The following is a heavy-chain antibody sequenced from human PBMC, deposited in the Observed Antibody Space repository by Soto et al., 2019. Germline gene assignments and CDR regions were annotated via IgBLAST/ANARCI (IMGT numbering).Heavy chain of an antibody. J-gene: IGHJ4*02. Sequence: GGSLRLSCTASGFTFGDYAMSWFRQAPGKGLEWVGFIRSKAYGGTTEYAASVKGRFTISRDDSKSIAYLQMNSLKTEDTAVYYCTRGELTNYYDSSGYYYGGHDYWGQGTLVTVSS. V-gene: IGHV3-49*03. D-gene: IGHD3-22*01. CDR1: GFTFGDYA. CDR2: IRSKAYGGTT. CDR3: TRGELTNYYDSSGYYYGGHDY.